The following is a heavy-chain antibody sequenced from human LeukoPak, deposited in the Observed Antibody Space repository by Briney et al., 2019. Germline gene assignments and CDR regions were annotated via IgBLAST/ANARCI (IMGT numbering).Heavy chain of an antibody. D-gene: IGHD6-6*01. Sequence: SETMSLTCAVDGGSFSGYYWSWIRQPPGKGLEWIGEINHSGSTNYNPSLKSRVTISVDTPKNQFSLKLSSVTAADTAVYYCARESPSYSSSSRGYLRDYWGQGTLVTVSS. CDR3: ARESPSYSSSSRGYLRDY. J-gene: IGHJ4*02. CDR1: GGSFSGYY. V-gene: IGHV4-34*01. CDR2: INHSGST.